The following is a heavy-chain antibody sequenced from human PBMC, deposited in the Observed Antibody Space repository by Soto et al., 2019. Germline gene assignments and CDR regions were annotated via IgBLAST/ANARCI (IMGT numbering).Heavy chain of an antibody. D-gene: IGHD3-16*01. CDR1: GFTFSDSA. J-gene: IGHJ6*02. CDR3: TTGGTTIVFYNGLEV. CDR2: IRSKGNNHAT. V-gene: IGHV3-73*02. Sequence: EVQLVESGGGLVQPGGSLKLSCAASGFTFSDSAIHWVRQAPGKGLEWVGRIRSKGNNHATVYSASLGGRFTISRDEAKNTALLQMHSLKTEDTVVYYCTTGGTTIVFYNGLEVWGPGTTVTVSS.